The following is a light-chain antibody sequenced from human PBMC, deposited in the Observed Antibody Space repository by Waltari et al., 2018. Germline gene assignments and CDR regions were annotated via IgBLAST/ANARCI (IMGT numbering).Light chain of an antibody. Sequence: EIVLTQSPATLSLSPGERATLSCRASQSIGTYLAWYQQKPGQAPRRLVSDASTRASDIPARFSASGSGTDFTLSISSLEPEDFAVYFCQQRYSWPLTFGGGTKVDLK. CDR1: QSIGTY. CDR3: QQRYSWPLT. V-gene: IGKV3-11*01. CDR2: DAS. J-gene: IGKJ4*01.